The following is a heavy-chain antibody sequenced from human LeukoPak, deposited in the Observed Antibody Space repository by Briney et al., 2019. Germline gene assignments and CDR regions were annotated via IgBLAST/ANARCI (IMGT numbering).Heavy chain of an antibody. CDR2: FDDRNGAAST. Sequence: PGGSLRLSCEVSGFHFSDYSMNWVRQAPGKGLEWISYFDDRNGAASTSYADSVKGRFSISRDAAKNSLFLQMNSLTAEDTAVYYCARDDKWGFDYWGQGTLVTVSS. V-gene: IGHV3-48*04. J-gene: IGHJ4*02. D-gene: IGHD1-26*01. CDR3: ARDDKWGFDY. CDR1: GFHFSDYS.